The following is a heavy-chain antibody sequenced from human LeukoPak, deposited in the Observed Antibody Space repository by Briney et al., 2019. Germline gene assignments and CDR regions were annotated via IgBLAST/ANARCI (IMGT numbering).Heavy chain of an antibody. V-gene: IGHV3-33*01. CDR3: ARDDPWGYYDS. D-gene: IGHD7-27*01. CDR2: IWYDGSNK. J-gene: IGHJ4*02. CDR1: GFTFSSYG. Sequence: PGGSLRLSCAASGFTFSSYGMHWVRQAPGKGLEWVAVIWYDGSNKYYADSVKGRFTISRDNAKNSVFLEMNSLRDEDTAVYYCARDDPWGYYDSWGQGTLVTVSS.